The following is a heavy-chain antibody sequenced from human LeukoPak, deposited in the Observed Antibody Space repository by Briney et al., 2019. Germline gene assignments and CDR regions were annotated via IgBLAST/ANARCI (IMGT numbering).Heavy chain of an antibody. V-gene: IGHV3-49*04. J-gene: IGHJ4*02. D-gene: IGHD3-22*01. Sequence: QTGGSLRLSCTASGFTFGDYAMSWVRQAPGKGLEWVGFIRSKSYGGTTEYAASVKGRFTISRDDSKSIAYLQMNSLKTEDTAVYYCTRGDYYDSSGYYFLFDYWGQGTLVTVSS. CDR1: GFTFGDYA. CDR3: TRGDYYDSSGYYFLFDY. CDR2: IRSKSYGGTT.